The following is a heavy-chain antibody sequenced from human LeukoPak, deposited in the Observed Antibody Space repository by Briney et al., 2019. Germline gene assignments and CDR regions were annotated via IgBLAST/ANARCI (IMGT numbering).Heavy chain of an antibody. CDR3: AGGSQGDY. Sequence: PGGSLRLSXAASGFTFDSYWMHWVRQAPGKGLVWVSRIKSDGSSTSYADSVKGRFTISRDNAKNTLYLQMNSLRVEDTAVYYCAGGSQGDYWGQGTLVTVSS. J-gene: IGHJ4*02. CDR1: GFTFDSYW. CDR2: IKSDGSST. V-gene: IGHV3-74*01.